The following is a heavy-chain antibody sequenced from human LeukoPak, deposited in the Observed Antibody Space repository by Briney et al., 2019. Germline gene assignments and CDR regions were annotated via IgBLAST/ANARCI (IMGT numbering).Heavy chain of an antibody. J-gene: IGHJ4*02. D-gene: IGHD3-22*01. V-gene: IGHV3-30-3*01. Sequence: GGSLRLSCAASGFTFSSYAMHWVRQAPGKGLEWVAVISYDGSNKYYADSVKGRFTISRDNSKNTLYLQMNSLRAEDTAVYYCARGTYYDSSPYYFDYWGQGTLVTVSS. CDR1: GFTFSSYA. CDR3: ARGTYYDSSPYYFDY. CDR2: ISYDGSNK.